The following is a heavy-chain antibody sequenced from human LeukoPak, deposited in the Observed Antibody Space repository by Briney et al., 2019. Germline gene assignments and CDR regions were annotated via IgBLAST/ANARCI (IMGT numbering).Heavy chain of an antibody. CDR1: GYTFTSYD. J-gene: IGHJ6*03. D-gene: IGHD4-17*01. CDR3: ARWGVYGDYAPLLNYYYYNMEI. CDR2: ISAYNGNT. Sequence: SVNVSYKASGYTFTSYDIIGVRQAPGQGLEWMGWISAYNGNTHYAQKPQGRDTIPTDTSTSTAYMEPKTQRCDRTAVYYCARWGVYGDYAPLLNYYYYNMEIWGKGTTGTVSS. V-gene: IGHV1-18*01.